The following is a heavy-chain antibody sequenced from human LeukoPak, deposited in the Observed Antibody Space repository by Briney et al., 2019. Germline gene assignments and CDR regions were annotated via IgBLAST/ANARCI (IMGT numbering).Heavy chain of an antibody. J-gene: IGHJ4*02. D-gene: IGHD4-23*01. CDR1: GFTFSSYC. Sequence: GGSLRLSCAASGFTFSSYCMNWVRQPPGKVLVWVSRIASDGSSTTYADSVKGRFSISRDNAKNTLYVQMNSRRDDDTAVYYCGRGRAHGNDYWGQGTLVTVSS. V-gene: IGHV3-74*01. CDR2: IASDGSST. CDR3: GRGRAHGNDY.